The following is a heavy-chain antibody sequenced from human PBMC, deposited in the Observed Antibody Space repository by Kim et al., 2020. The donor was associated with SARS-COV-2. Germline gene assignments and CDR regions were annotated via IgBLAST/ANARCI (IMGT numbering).Heavy chain of an antibody. Sequence: YYADSVKGRFTISRDNAKNSLYLQMNVLRAEDAAVYYWPRDYSSSDPGGYWGQGPLVTVSS. V-gene: IGHV3-21*01. CDR3: PRDYSSSDPGGY. J-gene: IGHJ4*02. D-gene: IGHD6-6*01.